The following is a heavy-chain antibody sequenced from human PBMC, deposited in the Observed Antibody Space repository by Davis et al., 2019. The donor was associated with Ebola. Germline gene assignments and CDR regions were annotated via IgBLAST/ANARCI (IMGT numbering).Heavy chain of an antibody. D-gene: IGHD1-7*01. CDR2: ITGSADLT. Sequence: GESLKISCAASGFIFSNYAMSWVRQAPGKGLEWVSTITGSADLTHYADSVKGRFTVSRDNPKNTLYLQMYSLRAEDTAVYYCARDRRYNWNYVTGDTYYYGMDVWGQGTTVTVSS. CDR3: ARDRRYNWNYVTGDTYYYGMDV. V-gene: IGHV3-23*01. J-gene: IGHJ6*02. CDR1: GFIFSNYA.